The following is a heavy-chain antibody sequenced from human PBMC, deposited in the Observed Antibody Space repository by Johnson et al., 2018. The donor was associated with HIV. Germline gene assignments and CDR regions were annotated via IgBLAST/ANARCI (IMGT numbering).Heavy chain of an antibody. V-gene: IGHV3-7*05. J-gene: IGHJ3*02. Sequence: VQLVESGGGVVRPGGSLRLSCAASGFTFSSYWMSWVRQAPGKGLEWVANIKQDGSEKYYVDSVKGRFTISRDNAKNSLYLQMNSLRAEDTAVYYCERGRYRSSVSAFDIWGQGTMVTVSS. CDR3: ERGRYRSSVSAFDI. D-gene: IGHD6-6*01. CDR1: GFTFSSYW. CDR2: IKQDGSEK.